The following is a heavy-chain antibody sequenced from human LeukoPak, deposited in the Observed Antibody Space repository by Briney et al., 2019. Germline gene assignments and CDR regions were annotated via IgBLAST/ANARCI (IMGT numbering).Heavy chain of an antibody. Sequence: RPGGSLRLSCAASGFTFDDYGMSWVRQAPGKGLEWVSGINWNGGSTGYADSVKGRFTISRDNAKNSLYLQTNSLRAEDTALYYCARDHYYDSLWGAFDIWGQGTMVTVSS. CDR3: ARDHYYDSLWGAFDI. D-gene: IGHD3-22*01. CDR1: GFTFDDYG. CDR2: INWNGGST. V-gene: IGHV3-20*04. J-gene: IGHJ3*02.